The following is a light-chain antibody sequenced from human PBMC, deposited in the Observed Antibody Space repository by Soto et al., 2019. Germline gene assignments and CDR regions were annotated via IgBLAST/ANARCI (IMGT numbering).Light chain of an antibody. CDR2: EGS. CDR3: CSYAGSSTYV. V-gene: IGLV2-23*01. J-gene: IGLJ1*01. CDR1: ISDVGSYNL. Sequence: QSALTQPASVSGSPGQSITISCTGTISDVGSYNLVSWYQQHPGKAPKLTIYEGSKRPSGVSNRFSGSKSGNTASLTISGLQAEDEADYYCCSYAGSSTYVFGTGTKLTVL.